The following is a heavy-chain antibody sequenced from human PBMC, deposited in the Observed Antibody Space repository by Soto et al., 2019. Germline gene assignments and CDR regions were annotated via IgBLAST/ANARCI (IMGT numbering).Heavy chain of an antibody. V-gene: IGHV3-7*03. D-gene: IGHD3-10*01. CDR2: INQAGNEK. CDR1: GFTFSSYW. J-gene: IGHJ4*02. CDR3: AKAPYGSGSSYYFDS. Sequence: EVQLVESGGGLVQPGGSLRLSCAASGFTFSSYWMSWVRQAPGKGLEWVAHINQAGNEKYYVDSVKGRFTISRDNAKNSLFLQMDSLRAEDTAVYYCAKAPYGSGSSYYFDSWGQGTLVAVSS.